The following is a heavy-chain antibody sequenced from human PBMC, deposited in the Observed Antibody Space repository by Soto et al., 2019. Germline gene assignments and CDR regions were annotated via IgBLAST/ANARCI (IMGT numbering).Heavy chain of an antibody. CDR2: IYSGGST. Sequence: GGSLRLSCAASGFTVSSNYMSWVRQAPGKGLEWVSVIYSGGSTYYADSVKGRFTISRDNSKNTLYMQMNSLRTEDTALYYCAKGDYSNYVVSSLDYWGQGTLVTVSS. CDR3: AKGDYSNYVVSSLDY. CDR1: GFTVSSNY. V-gene: IGHV3-53*05. J-gene: IGHJ4*02. D-gene: IGHD4-4*01.